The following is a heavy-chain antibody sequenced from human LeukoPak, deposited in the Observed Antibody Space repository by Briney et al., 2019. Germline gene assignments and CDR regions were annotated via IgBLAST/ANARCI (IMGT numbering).Heavy chain of an antibody. CDR2: VSTSHSTR. V-gene: IGHV3-48*03. CDR3: ARARSGSAVTNVALDC. CDR1: GFTFSNYE. J-gene: IGHJ4*02. D-gene: IGHD4-17*01. Sequence: GGSLTLTCAASGFTFSNYEMNWVRLPPGKGQEWLAYVSTSHSTRYYAASVRGRLAISLDNVKHSLYLQMDSLRAGHTAVYYCARARSGSAVTNVALDCWGQGTMVTVSS.